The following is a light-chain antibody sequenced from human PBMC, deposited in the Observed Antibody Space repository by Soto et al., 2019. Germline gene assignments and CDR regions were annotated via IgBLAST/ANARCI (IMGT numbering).Light chain of an antibody. V-gene: IGKV3-20*01. CDR2: GAS. Sequence: EIVLTQSPGTLSLSPGERATLSGRASQSVTSTYLAWYQQKPCQAPRLLIYGASRRAIGIPDRFSGSVSGSDFTLTISRLEPEDFAVYYCQQYGSSPLWTFGQGTKVDIK. CDR3: QQYGSSPLWT. J-gene: IGKJ1*01. CDR1: QSVTSTY.